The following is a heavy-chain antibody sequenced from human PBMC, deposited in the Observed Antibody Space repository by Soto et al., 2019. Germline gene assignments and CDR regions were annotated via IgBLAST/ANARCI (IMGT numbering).Heavy chain of an antibody. CDR3: ANGGDDYVWGSYRF. V-gene: IGHV1-69*13. CDR2: IIPVFGGA. CDR1: GGTFSTYA. J-gene: IGHJ3*01. Sequence: SVKVSCKAFGGTFSTYAITWVRQAPGEVLVWMGGIIPVFGGASYAQKFQGRVTITADESKSTAYMEVTSLRSDDKAVYYCANGGDDYVWGSYRFWGQ. D-gene: IGHD3-16*02.